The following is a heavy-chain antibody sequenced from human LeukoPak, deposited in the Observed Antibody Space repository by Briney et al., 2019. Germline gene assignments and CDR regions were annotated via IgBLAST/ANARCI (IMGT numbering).Heavy chain of an antibody. CDR3: ARGFVLVWFGELLRGSTDFDH. V-gene: IGHV4-4*02. Sequence: SGTLYLTCAVSGGSISSTNWWSWVRQPPGKGLEWIGEIYHSGSTNYTASLKSRVTISVDKSKNQFSLKLNSVTAADTAVYYCARGFVLVWFGELLRGSTDFDHWVQGAQVTVSS. J-gene: IGHJ4*02. CDR2: IYHSGST. D-gene: IGHD3-10*01. CDR1: GGSISSTNW.